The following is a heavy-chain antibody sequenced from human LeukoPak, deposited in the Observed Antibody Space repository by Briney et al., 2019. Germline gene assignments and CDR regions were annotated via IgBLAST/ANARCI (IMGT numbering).Heavy chain of an antibody. CDR1: GFTFDDYG. Sequence: GGSLRLSCAASGFTFDDYGMSWVRQAPEKGLEWVSGINWNGGSTGYADSVKGRFTISRDNAKNSLYLQMNSLRAEDTALYYCASSSHSKSLIYWGQGTLVTVSS. D-gene: IGHD6-6*01. J-gene: IGHJ4*02. CDR2: INWNGGST. CDR3: ASSSHSKSLIY. V-gene: IGHV3-20*04.